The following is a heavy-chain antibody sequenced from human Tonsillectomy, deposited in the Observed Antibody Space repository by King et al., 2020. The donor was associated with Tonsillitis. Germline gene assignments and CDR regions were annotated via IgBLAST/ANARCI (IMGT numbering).Heavy chain of an antibody. V-gene: IGHV3-23*04. CDR1: GFTFSSYA. Sequence: VQLGEAGGGLVQPGGFLRLSCAASGFTFSSYAMSWVRQAPGKGLEWVSAIGGSGGSTYYADSVKGRFTISRDNSKNTLYLRLNSLRADDTAVYYCAKELGAAAGASWFDPWGQGTLVTVSS. CDR2: IGGSGGST. CDR3: AKELGAAAGASWFDP. D-gene: IGHD6-13*01. J-gene: IGHJ5*02.